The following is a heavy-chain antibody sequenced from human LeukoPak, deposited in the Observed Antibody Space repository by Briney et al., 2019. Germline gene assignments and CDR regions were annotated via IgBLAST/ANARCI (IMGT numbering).Heavy chain of an antibody. Sequence: PSQTLSLTCTVSGGSISSGDYYWSWIRQPPGKGLEWIGYIYYSGSTYYNPSLKSRVTISVDTSKSQFSLKLSSVTAADTAVYYCASFSSHPARGNDAFDIWGQGTMVTVSS. V-gene: IGHV4-30-4*01. D-gene: IGHD2-2*01. CDR3: ASFSSHPARGNDAFDI. J-gene: IGHJ3*02. CDR2: IYYSGST. CDR1: GGSISSGDYY.